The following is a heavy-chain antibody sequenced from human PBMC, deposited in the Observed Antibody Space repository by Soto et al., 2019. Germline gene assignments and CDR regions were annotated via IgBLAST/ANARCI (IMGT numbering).Heavy chain of an antibody. D-gene: IGHD6-13*01. CDR2: ISGSGSST. CDR3: AKGQQFYFYYGMDV. J-gene: IGHJ6*02. V-gene: IGHV3-23*01. CDR1: GFTFSSYA. Sequence: EVQVLESGGGLVQPGGSLRLSCAASGFTFSSYAMNWVRQAPGKGLEWVSGISGSGSSTYYADSVKGRFTISRDNSKKTLYLQTNSLSAEDTAVYYCAKGQQFYFYYGMDVWGQGTTVTVSS.